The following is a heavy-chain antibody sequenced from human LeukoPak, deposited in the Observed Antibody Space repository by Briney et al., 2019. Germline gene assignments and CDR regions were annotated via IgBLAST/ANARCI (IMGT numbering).Heavy chain of an antibody. V-gene: IGHV3-49*04. CDR3: TRGFIVVVPAAYAYDFDC. J-gene: IGHJ4*02. Sequence: GGSLRLSCTASGFTFGDYAMSWVRQAPGKGLERVGFIRSKAYGGTTEYAASVKGRFTISRDDSKSIAYLQMNSLKTEDTAVYYCTRGFIVVVPAAYAYDFDCWGQGTLVTVSS. D-gene: IGHD2-2*01. CDR1: GFTFGDYA. CDR2: IRSKAYGGTT.